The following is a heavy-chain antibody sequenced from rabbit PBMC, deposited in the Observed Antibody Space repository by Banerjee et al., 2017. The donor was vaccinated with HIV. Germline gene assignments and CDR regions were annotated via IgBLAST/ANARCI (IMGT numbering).Heavy chain of an antibody. J-gene: IGHJ4*01. CDR3: ARDLTGVIGWNFNL. CDR1: GFSFSSGYD. V-gene: IGHV1S45*01. D-gene: IGHD1-1*01. Sequence: QEQLVESGGGLVQPEGSLTLTCTASGFSFSSGYDMCWVRQAPGKGLEWIGCIGGGSSDGRWHANWAKGRFTISKTSSTTVTLQMTSLTAADTATYFCARDLTGVIGWNFNLWGQGTLVTVS. CDR2: IGGGSSDGR.